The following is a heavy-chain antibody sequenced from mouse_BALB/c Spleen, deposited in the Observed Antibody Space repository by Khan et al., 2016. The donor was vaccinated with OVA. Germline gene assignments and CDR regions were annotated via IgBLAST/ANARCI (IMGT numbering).Heavy chain of an antibody. CDR1: GYSFTTYY. J-gene: IGHJ3*01. CDR2: IDPFSGGT. Sequence: EVQLQESGPELMKPGTSVKISCKASGYSFTTYYIPWVMQSHGTSLEWIGYIDPFSGGTTFNQKFKDKATLTVDKSSSTAYIHLSNLTSDDSAVYYCTRHGYVAWFTYWGQGTLVTVSA. D-gene: IGHD2-2*01. V-gene: IGHV1S135*01. CDR3: TRHGYVAWFTY.